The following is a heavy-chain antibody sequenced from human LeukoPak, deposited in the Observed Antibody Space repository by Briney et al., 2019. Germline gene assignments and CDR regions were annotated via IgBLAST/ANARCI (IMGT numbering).Heavy chain of an antibody. CDR2: ISAYNGNT. V-gene: IGHV1-18*01. CDR3: ARARRLRYCSSTSSYPDFDY. Sequence: ASVKVSCKASGYTFTSYGISWVRQAPGQGLEWMGWISAYNGNTNYAQKLQGRVTMTTDTSTSTAYMELRSLRSDDTAVCYCARARRLRYCSSTSSYPDFDYWGKGTLVTVSS. D-gene: IGHD2-2*01. CDR1: GYTFTSYG. J-gene: IGHJ4*02.